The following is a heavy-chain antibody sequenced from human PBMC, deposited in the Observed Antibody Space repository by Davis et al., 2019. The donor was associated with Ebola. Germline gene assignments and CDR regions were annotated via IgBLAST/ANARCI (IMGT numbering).Heavy chain of an antibody. D-gene: IGHD1-20*01. CDR3: AKRYNWNPYYYYGMDV. V-gene: IGHV3-30*18. CDR2: ISYDGSNK. Sequence: GGSLRLSCAASGFTFSSYEMNWVRQAPGKGLEWVAVISYDGSNKYYADSVKGRFTISRDNSKNTLYLQMNSLRAEDTAVYYCAKRYNWNPYYYYGMDVWGQGTTVTVSS. J-gene: IGHJ6*02. CDR1: GFTFSSYE.